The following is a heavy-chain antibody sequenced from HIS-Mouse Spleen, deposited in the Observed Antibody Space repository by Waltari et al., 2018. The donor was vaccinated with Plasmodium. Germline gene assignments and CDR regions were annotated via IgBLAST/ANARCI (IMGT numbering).Heavy chain of an antibody. J-gene: IGHJ1*01. D-gene: IGHD6-19*01. CDR3: AKDRLGGQYSSGWYLLQH. CDR1: GFTFSSYG. Sequence: QVQLVESGGGVVQPGRSLRLSCAASGFTFSSYGMHWVRQAPGKGLEWVAVISYDGSNKYYADSVKGRFTISRDNSKNTLYLHMKSLGAEDTAVYYCAKDRLGGQYSSGWYLLQHWGQGTLVTVSS. V-gene: IGHV3-30*18. CDR2: ISYDGSNK.